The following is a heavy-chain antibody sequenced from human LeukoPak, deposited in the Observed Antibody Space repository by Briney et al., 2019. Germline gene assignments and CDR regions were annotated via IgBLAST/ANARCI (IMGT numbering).Heavy chain of an antibody. Sequence: GGSLRLSCAASGFRFNNYGIHWVRQAPGKGLEWVAVTWYDGSNKYYADSVRDRFTVPRDNSKNTVYLQMNSLRVEDTAVYYCVKDEVYLDSGGYPTPDTTLDYWGQGTLVTVSS. V-gene: IGHV3-33*06. CDR3: VKDEVYLDSGGYPTPDTTLDY. J-gene: IGHJ4*02. D-gene: IGHD3-22*01. CDR2: TWYDGSNK. CDR1: GFRFNNYG.